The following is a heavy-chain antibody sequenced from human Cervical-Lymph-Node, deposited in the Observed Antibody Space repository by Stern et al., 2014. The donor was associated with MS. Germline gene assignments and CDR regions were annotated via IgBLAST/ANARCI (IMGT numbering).Heavy chain of an antibody. CDR2: INPNNGDT. V-gene: IGHV1-2*02. CDR1: GYIFTAYY. CDR3: ARDRASAWYALDF. D-gene: IGHD6-19*01. Sequence: QMQLVQSGAEVTKPGASVKVSCRPSGYIFTAYYIHWVRQAPGQGLEWMGWINPNNGDTNYAQNFQGRVTMTRDTSLKTVYMEFSKLRSDDTALYFCARDRASAWYALDFWGQGTLVTVSS. J-gene: IGHJ4*02.